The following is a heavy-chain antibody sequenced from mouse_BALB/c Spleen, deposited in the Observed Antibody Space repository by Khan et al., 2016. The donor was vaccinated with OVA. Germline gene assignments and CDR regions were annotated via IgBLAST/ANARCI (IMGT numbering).Heavy chain of an antibody. CDR3: VRDGAYHRNDGWFAY. CDR1: GYTFTSYT. D-gene: IGHD2-14*01. Sequence: QVQLKESGAELARPGASVKMSCKASGYTFTSYTIHWIKLRPGQGLEWIGFINPSNGYTNYNQKFKDKATLTADQSSTTVYMQLSSLTSDDSAVYNCVRDGAYHRNDGWFAYWGQGTLGTVSA. J-gene: IGHJ3*01. CDR2: INPSNGYT. V-gene: IGHV1-4*01.